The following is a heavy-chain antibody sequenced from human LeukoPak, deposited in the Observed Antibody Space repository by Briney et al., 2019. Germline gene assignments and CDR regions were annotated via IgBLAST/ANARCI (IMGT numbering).Heavy chain of an antibody. V-gene: IGHV4-38-2*02. CDR1: GYSISSGYY. CDR3: ARMAGYCSGGSCSGG. CDR2: IYHSGST. J-gene: IGHJ4*02. Sequence: SETLSLTCTVSGYSISSGYYWGWIRQPPGKGLEWIGSIYHSGSTYYNPSLKSRVTISVDTSKNQFSLKLSSVTAADTAVYYCARMAGYCSGGSCSGGWGQGTLVTVSS. D-gene: IGHD2-15*01.